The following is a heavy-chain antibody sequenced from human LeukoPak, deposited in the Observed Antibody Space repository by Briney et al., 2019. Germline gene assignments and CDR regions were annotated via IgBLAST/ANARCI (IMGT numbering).Heavy chain of an antibody. CDR1: GFTFTSYD. CDR3: ATLVYANYYYGMDV. J-gene: IGHJ6*02. Sequence: ASVKVSCKASGFTFTSYDINWVRQAPGQGLEWMGWINPNSGGTNYAQKFQGRVTMTRDTSISTAYMELSSLRSDDTAVYYCATLVYANYYYGMDVWGQGTTVTVSS. V-gene: IGHV1-2*02. D-gene: IGHD2-8*01. CDR2: INPNSGGT.